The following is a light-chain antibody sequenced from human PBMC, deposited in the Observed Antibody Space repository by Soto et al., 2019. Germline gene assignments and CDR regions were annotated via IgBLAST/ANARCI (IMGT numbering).Light chain of an antibody. CDR3: QQYGSSVRYT. CDR1: QSVNGNY. V-gene: IGKV3-20*01. Sequence: EIVLTQSPGTLSLSPGERATLSCRASQSVNGNYLTWYQQKPGQAPMLLIYGASSRATGIPDRFSGSGSGTDFTLTISRLEPEDVAVYYCQQYGSSVRYTFGQGTKLEIK. CDR2: GAS. J-gene: IGKJ2*01.